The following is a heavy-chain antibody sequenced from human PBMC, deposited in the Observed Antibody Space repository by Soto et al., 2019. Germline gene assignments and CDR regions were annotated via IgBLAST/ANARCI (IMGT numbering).Heavy chain of an antibody. CDR2: IYPADSET. CDR1: GYSFHNYW. CDR3: SREVSQFDDNLFGY. J-gene: IGHJ4*02. V-gene: IGHV5-51*01. Sequence: GESLKISCKGSGYSFHNYWIAWVRQMPGKGLEWMGVIYPADSETRFSPSFQGQVTISADKSIYTAYLPWSSLKASDTAMYYCSREVSQFDDNLFGYWGPGTLVAVFS. D-gene: IGHD3-22*01.